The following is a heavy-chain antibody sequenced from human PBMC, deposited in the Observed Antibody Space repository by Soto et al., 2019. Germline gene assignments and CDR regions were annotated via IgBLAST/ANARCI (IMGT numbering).Heavy chain of an antibody. Sequence: PATLSLTCTVSGGSVNSGSYYWSWIRQPPGKGLEWIGYIYYSGSTKYNPSLKSRVTISVDTSKNQFSLKLSSVTAADTAVYYCARDYWASSASFDIWGKGTTGTV. CDR3: ARDYWASSASFDI. D-gene: IGHD2-15*01. CDR1: GGSVNSGSYY. J-gene: IGHJ3*02. V-gene: IGHV4-61*01. CDR2: IYYSGST.